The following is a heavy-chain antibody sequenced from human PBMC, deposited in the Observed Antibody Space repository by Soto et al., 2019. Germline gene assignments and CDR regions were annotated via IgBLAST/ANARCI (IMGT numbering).Heavy chain of an antibody. J-gene: IGHJ6*02. V-gene: IGHV1-69*13. Sequence: SAKASCNSSVLTFNADAIGLLRQAPGQGLEWMGALIPIFGAPTYAQRFQGRLTITADESTRKTYMDLTSLGSEDTAVYYCARVVGASTPHYLYGMDSWGQGTMVTASS. CDR3: ARVVGASTPHYLYGMDS. CDR2: LIPIFGAP. D-gene: IGHD1-26*01. CDR1: VLTFNADA.